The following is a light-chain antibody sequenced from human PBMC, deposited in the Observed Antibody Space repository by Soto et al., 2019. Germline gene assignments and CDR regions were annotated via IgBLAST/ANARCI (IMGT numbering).Light chain of an antibody. V-gene: IGKV3-20*01. CDR2: GAS. CDR1: QRISSSY. Sequence: EIVLTQSPGTLSLSPGERATLSCRASQRISSSYLAWYQHKPGQAPRLLLYGASSRATGIPDRCSGSGSGTDFTLTISRLEPEDFAVYYCLHYGRSPPYTFGQGTKLEIK. CDR3: LHYGRSPPYT. J-gene: IGKJ2*01.